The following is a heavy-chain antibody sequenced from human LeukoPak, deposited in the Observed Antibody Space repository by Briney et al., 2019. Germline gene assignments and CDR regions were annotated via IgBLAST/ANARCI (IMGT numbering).Heavy chain of an antibody. CDR2: IYYTGST. Sequence: ASETLSLTCSVSGGSMITSSYYWGWIRQPPGKGLEWIGSIYYTGSTHYNVSLKSRVIISVDASRSQFSLTLTSVTAAETAVYYCPSGGYYDSSGYSFCWGQGALVTVSS. J-gene: IGHJ4*02. CDR1: GGSMITSSYY. CDR3: PSGGYYDSSGYSFC. D-gene: IGHD3-22*01. V-gene: IGHV4-39*01.